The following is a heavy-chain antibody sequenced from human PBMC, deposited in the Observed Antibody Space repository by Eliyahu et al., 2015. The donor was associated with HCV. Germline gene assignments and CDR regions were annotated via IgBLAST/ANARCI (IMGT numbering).Heavy chain of an antibody. CDR2: IGTAGDT. CDR1: GFXFSXYD. Sequence: EVQLVESGGGLVQPGGSLRLXCXASGFXFSXYDXXXVRQATGKGLEWVSAIGTAGDTYYPGSVKGRFTISRENAKNSLYLQMNSLRAGDTAVYYCARAVPSILTGYTPLDYWGQGTLVTVSS. CDR3: ARAVPSILTGYTPLDY. J-gene: IGHJ4*02. V-gene: IGHV3-13*01. D-gene: IGHD3-9*01.